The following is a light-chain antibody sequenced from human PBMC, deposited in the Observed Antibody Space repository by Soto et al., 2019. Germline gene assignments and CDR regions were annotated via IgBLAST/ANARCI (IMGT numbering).Light chain of an antibody. Sequence: QLVLTQSPSASASLGASVTLTCTLSSGHRNYAIAWHQQHPEKGPRCLMKVNIDGSHNKGDGIPDRFSGSSSGAERYLTISSLQSEDEADYYCQTWGTGIRVFGGGTKLTVL. J-gene: IGLJ2*01. CDR2: VNIDGSH. V-gene: IGLV4-69*01. CDR1: SGHRNYA. CDR3: QTWGTGIRV.